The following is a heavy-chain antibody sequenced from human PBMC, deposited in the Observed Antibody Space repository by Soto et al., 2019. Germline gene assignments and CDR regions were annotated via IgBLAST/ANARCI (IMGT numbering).Heavy chain of an antibody. CDR3: ARRYGSAIDF. CDR1: GGTIRSWY. J-gene: IGHJ4*02. V-gene: IGHV4-59*08. CDR2: IYYSGST. D-gene: IGHD1-26*01. Sequence: SETLSLTCTFSGGTIRSWYWSLIRQPPGKGLEWIGHIYYSGSTNCNPSLKSRVTISVDTSKNQFSLKLSSVTAADTALYYCARRYGSAIDFWGQGTLVTVSS.